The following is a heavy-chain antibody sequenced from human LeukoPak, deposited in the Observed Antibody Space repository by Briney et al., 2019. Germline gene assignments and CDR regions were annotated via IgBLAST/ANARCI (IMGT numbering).Heavy chain of an antibody. D-gene: IGHD6-13*01. CDR2: IRYDGSNK. Sequence: GGSLRLSCAASGFTFSSYGMHWVRQAPGKGLEWVAFIRYDGSNKYYADSVKGRFTISRDNSKNTLYLQMNSLRAEDTAVYYCSAGTRYLPNYWGQGTLVTVSS. CDR1: GFTFSSYG. V-gene: IGHV3-30*02. CDR3: SAGTRYLPNY. J-gene: IGHJ4*02.